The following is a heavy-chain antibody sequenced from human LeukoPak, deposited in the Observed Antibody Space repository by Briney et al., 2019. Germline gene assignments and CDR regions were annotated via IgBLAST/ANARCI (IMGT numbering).Heavy chain of an antibody. Sequence: GGSLRLSCAASGFTFSTYNMNWVRQTPGKGLEWVSSITSSSAYTFYADSVKGRFTISRDSSKNTLYLQMNSLRAEDTAVYYCAKDEPLDYYGSGSYFSPVDYWGQGTLVTVSS. J-gene: IGHJ4*02. CDR1: GFTFSTYN. V-gene: IGHV3-23*01. D-gene: IGHD3-10*01. CDR2: ITSSSAYT. CDR3: AKDEPLDYYGSGSYFSPVDY.